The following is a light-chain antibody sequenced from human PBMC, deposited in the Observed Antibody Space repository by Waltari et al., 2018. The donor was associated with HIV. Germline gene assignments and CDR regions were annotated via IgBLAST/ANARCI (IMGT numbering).Light chain of an antibody. Sequence: QSALTQPASVSGSPGQSITISCTGTSSDVGSYNLVSWYQQHPGKAPKLMIYEVSKRPSGVSKRFSGSKSGNAASLTISGLQAEDEADYYCCSYAGSSTPYVVFGGGTKLTVL. J-gene: IGLJ2*01. V-gene: IGLV2-23*02. CDR2: EVS. CDR1: SSDVGSYNL. CDR3: CSYAGSSTPYVV.